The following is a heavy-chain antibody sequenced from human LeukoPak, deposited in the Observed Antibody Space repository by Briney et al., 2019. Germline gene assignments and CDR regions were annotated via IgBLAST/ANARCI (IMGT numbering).Heavy chain of an antibody. V-gene: IGHV3-13*01. J-gene: IGHJ6*03. Sequence: PGGSLRLSCAASGFTFSSYDMHWVRQATGKGLEWVSAIGTAGDTYYPGSVKGRFTISRENAKNSLYLQMNSLRAGDTAVYYCARGWVYSYGYSPQMFPHMDVWGKGTTVTVSS. CDR2: IGTAGDT. D-gene: IGHD5-18*01. CDR1: GFTFSSYD. CDR3: ARGWVYSYGYSPQMFPHMDV.